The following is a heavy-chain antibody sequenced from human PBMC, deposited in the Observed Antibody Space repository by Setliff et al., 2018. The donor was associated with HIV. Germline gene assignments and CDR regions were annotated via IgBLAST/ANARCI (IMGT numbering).Heavy chain of an antibody. CDR1: GGSISGYY. D-gene: IGHD2-15*01. Sequence: SETLSLTCTVSGGSISGYYWTWIRQPAGKGLEWIGRIYSPITSSNYNASLESRVTMSVDTSKNQFSLRLNSVTSADTAVYFCARDRGPYCSGPCHPPHWSYMDVWGKGTSVTVSS. CDR3: ARDRGPYCSGPCHPPHWSYMDV. V-gene: IGHV4-4*07. J-gene: IGHJ6*04. CDR2: IYSPITSS.